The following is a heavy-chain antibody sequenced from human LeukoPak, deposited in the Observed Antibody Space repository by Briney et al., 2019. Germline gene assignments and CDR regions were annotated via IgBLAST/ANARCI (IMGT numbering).Heavy chain of an antibody. V-gene: IGHV4-61*02. D-gene: IGHD7-27*01. CDR2: IYTSGST. CDR3: ATHYLGTDY. Sequence: SETLSLTCNVAGGSISSGSYYWSWIRQPAGKGLEWIGRIYTSGSTNYNPSLKSRITIAVDTSKNQFSLKLSSVTTADTAVYYCATHYLGTDYWGQGTLVTVSS. CDR1: GGSISSGSYY. J-gene: IGHJ4*02.